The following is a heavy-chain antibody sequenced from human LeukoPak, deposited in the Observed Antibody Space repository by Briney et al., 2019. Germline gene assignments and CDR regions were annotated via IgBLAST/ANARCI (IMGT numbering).Heavy chain of an antibody. CDR1: GGSISSGGYY. CDR3: ARHYYYDSSGYPDY. J-gene: IGHJ4*02. Sequence: PSETLSLTCTVSGGSISSGGYYWSWIRQHPGKGLEWIGYIYYSGSTYYNPSLKSRVTISVDTSKNQFSLKPSSVTAADTAVYYCARHYYYDSSGYPDYWGQGTLVTVSS. V-gene: IGHV4-31*03. D-gene: IGHD3-22*01. CDR2: IYYSGST.